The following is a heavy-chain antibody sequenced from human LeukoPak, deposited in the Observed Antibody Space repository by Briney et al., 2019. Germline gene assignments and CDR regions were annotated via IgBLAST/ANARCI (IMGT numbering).Heavy chain of an antibody. CDR3: ARDGNRGIAAAGLDY. CDR2: IWYDGSNK. J-gene: IGHJ4*02. V-gene: IGHV3-33*08. Sequence: GGSLRLSCAVSGFSVSNYYMSWVRQAPGKGLEWVAVIWYDGSNKYYADSVKGRFTISRDNSKNTLYLQINSLRAEDTAVYYCARDGNRGIAAAGLDYWGQGTLVTVSS. D-gene: IGHD6-13*01. CDR1: GFSVSNYY.